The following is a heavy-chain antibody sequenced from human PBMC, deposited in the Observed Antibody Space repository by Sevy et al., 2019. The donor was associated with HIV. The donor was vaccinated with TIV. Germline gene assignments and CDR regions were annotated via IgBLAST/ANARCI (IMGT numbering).Heavy chain of an antibody. CDR3: AKDGRRGNLNPGLH. J-gene: IGHJ4*02. CDR2: ISYDGSKK. Sequence: GGSLRLSCAASGFTFSSYGMHWVRQAPGKGLEWVTVISYDGSKKYYADSVKGRFTISRDNSKNTIYLQMNRLRPEDTAVYYCAKDGRRGNLNPGLHWGQGTLVTVSS. CDR1: GFTFSSYG. V-gene: IGHV3-30*18. D-gene: IGHD1-26*01.